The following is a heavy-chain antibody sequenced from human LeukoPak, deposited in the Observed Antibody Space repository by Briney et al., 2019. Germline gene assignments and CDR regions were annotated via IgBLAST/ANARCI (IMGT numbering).Heavy chain of an antibody. CDR3: ARDQGGYSYGTIDY. CDR2: ISSSSRYI. D-gene: IGHD5-18*01. J-gene: IGHJ4*02. CDR1: GFTFSSYS. Sequence: PGGSLRLSCAASGFTFSSYSMNWVRQAPGKGLEWVSSISSSSRYIYYADSVKGRFTISRDNAKNSLYLQMNSLRAEDTAVYYCARDQGGYSYGTIDYWGQGTLVTVSS. V-gene: IGHV3-21*01.